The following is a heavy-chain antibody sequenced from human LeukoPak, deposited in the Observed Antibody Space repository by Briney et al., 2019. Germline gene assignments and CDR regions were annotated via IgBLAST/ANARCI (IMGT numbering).Heavy chain of an antibody. CDR3: ARDRRAARPNFDY. D-gene: IGHD6-6*01. CDR1: GFTFSSYS. Sequence: GGSLRLSCAASGFTFSSYSMNWVRQAPGKGLEWVSSTSSSSSYIYYADSVKGRFTISRDNAKNSLYLQMNSLRAEDTAVYYCARDRRAARPNFDYWGQGTLVTVSS. J-gene: IGHJ4*02. V-gene: IGHV3-21*01. CDR2: TSSSSSYI.